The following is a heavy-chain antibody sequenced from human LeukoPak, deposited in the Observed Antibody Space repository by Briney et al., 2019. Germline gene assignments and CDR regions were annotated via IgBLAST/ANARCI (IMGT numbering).Heavy chain of an antibody. D-gene: IGHD5-12*01. Sequence: GGSLRLSCAASGFTVSSNYMSWVRQAPGKGLEWVSVIYSGGSTYYADSVKGRFTISRDNSKNTLYLQMNSLRAEDTAVYYCARAAPGNKLALRVATNDYWGQGTLVTVSS. J-gene: IGHJ4*02. CDR1: GFTVSSNY. CDR2: IYSGGST. V-gene: IGHV3-53*01. CDR3: ARAAPGNKLALRVATNDY.